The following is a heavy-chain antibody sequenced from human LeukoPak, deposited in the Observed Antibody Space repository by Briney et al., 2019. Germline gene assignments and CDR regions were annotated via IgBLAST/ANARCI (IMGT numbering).Heavy chain of an antibody. J-gene: IGHJ5*02. CDR3: ARARDTTSGSNWFDP. V-gene: IGHV4-30-2*01. Sequence: SETLSLTCTVSGGSIYGGGYYWSWIRQPPGKGLEWIGYIYHSGTTYYNPSLESRVTISIDRSKNQFSLKLSSVTAADTAVYYCARARDTTSGSNWFDPWGQGTLVTVSS. CDR2: IYHSGTT. CDR1: GGSIYGGGYY. D-gene: IGHD1-26*01.